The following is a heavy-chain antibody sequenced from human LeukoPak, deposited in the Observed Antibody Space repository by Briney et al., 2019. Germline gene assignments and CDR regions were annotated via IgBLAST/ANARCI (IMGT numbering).Heavy chain of an antibody. CDR2: ISGSGGST. V-gene: IGHV3-23*01. CDR3: AKGTSPRPYYFDY. D-gene: IGHD2-2*01. J-gene: IGHJ4*02. Sequence: GGPLRLSCAASGFTFSSYAMSWVRQAPGKGLEWVSAISGSGGSTYYADSVKGRFTISRDNSKNTLYLQMNSLRAEDTAVYYCAKGTSPRPYYFDYWGQGTLVTVSP. CDR1: GFTFSSYA.